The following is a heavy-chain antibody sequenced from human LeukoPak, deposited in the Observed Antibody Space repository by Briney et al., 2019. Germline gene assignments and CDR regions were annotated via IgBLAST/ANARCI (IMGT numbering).Heavy chain of an antibody. J-gene: IGHJ4*02. V-gene: IGHV1-46*01. CDR2: INPSGGST. CDR1: GGTLRSHI. D-gene: IGHD3-22*01. CDR3: ARDKDYYDSSGYDY. Sequence: ASVKVSCKASGGTLRSHIFSWVRQAPGQGLEWMGIINPSGGSTSYAQKFQGRVTMTRDTSTSTVYMELSSLRSEDTAVYYCARDKDYYDSSGYDYWGQGTLVTVSS.